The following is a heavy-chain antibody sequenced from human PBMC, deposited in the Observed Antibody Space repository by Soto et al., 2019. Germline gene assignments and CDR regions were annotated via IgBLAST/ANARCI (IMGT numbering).Heavy chain of an antibody. CDR2: ISSSSSYI. Sequence: GGSLRLSCAASGFTFSSYSMNWVRQTPGKGLEWVSSISSSSSYIYYADSVKGRFTISRDNAKNSLYLQMNSLRAEDTAVYYCARDPYYGGNSPYYFDYWGQGTLVTVSS. D-gene: IGHD4-17*01. CDR1: GFTFSSYS. J-gene: IGHJ4*02. CDR3: ARDPYYGGNSPYYFDY. V-gene: IGHV3-21*01.